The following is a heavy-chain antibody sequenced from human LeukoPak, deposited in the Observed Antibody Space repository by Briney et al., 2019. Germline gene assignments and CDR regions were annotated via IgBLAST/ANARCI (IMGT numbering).Heavy chain of an antibody. CDR2: IYSGGDV. CDR1: GFIVSSSH. CDR3: ARNLHFDY. J-gene: IGHJ4*02. Sequence: GGSLRLSCACSGFIVSSSHMSWVRQAPGKGLEWVSAIYSGGDVYYVDSVRGRFTISRDNSKNTLYLQMNSLRAEDTAAYYCARNLHFDYWGQGTLITVSS. V-gene: IGHV3-53*01.